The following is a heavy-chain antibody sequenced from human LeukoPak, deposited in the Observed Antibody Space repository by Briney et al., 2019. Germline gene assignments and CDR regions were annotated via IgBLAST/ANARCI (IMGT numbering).Heavy chain of an antibody. CDR2: IYYSGST. Sequence: SETLSLTCSVSGGSISSYYWSWIRQPPGKGLEWIGYIYYSGSTNYNPSLKSRVTISVDTSKNQFSLKLSSVTAADTAVYYCARCDPTSGYSYGLYYFDYWGQGTLVTVSS. CDR1: GGSISSYY. D-gene: IGHD5-18*01. V-gene: IGHV4-59*01. J-gene: IGHJ4*02. CDR3: ARCDPTSGYSYGLYYFDY.